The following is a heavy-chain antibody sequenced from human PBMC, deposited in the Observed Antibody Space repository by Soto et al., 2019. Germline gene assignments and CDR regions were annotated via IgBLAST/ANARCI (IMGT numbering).Heavy chain of an antibody. CDR2: ISGSGGST. V-gene: IGHV3-23*01. J-gene: IGHJ4*02. D-gene: IGHD3-22*01. Sequence: GGSLRLSCAASGFTFCSYAMSWVRQAPGKGLEWVSAISGSGGSTYYADSVKGRFTISRDNSKNTLYLQMNSLRAEDTAVYYCAKVYMIVVVIGFDYWGQGTLVTVSS. CDR1: GFTFCSYA. CDR3: AKVYMIVVVIGFDY.